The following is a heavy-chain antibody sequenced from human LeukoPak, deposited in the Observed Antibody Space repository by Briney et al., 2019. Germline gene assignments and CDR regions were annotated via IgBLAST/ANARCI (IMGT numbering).Heavy chain of an antibody. V-gene: IGHV3-53*01. CDR2: IYSGGNT. CDR1: GFTVSSGY. Sequence: GGSLRLSCAASGFTVSSGYMSWVRQAPGKGLEWVSVIYSGGNTYYADSVKGRFTISRDNSKNTLYLQMNSLRAEDTAVYYCARGGYSYGYTYFDYWGQGTLVTVSS. CDR3: ARGGYSYGYTYFDY. D-gene: IGHD5-18*01. J-gene: IGHJ4*02.